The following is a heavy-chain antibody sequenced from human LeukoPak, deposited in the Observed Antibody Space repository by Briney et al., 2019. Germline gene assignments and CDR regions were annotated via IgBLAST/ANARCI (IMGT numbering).Heavy chain of an antibody. D-gene: IGHD3-10*01. J-gene: IGHJ6*04. V-gene: IGHV4-59*01. CDR1: GGSISSYY. CDR2: IYYSGST. CDR3: ARDGLYGSGRNGMDV. Sequence: PSETLSLTCTVSGGSISSYYWSRIRQPPGKGLEWIGYIYYSGSTNYNPSLKSRVTISVDTSKNQFSLKLSSVTAADTAVYYCARDGLYGSGRNGMDVWGKGTTVTVSS.